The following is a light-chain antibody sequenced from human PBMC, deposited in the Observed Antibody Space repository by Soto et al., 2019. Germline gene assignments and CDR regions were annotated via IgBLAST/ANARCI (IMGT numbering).Light chain of an antibody. CDR3: QYYGDSPLIT. J-gene: IGKJ3*01. V-gene: IGKV3-20*01. CDR2: EIS. Sequence: VLTQSPGTLSLSPGERATLSCRASQSLNTRHLAWYQLRPGQAPRLIINEISNRATGIPDRFSGSGSGTDFTLVVSRLEPEDFAVYYCQYYGDSPLITFGPGTKVEIK. CDR1: QSLNTRH.